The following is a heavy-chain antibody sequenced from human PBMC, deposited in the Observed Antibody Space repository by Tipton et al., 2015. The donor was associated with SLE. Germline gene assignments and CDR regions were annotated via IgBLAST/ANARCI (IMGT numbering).Heavy chain of an antibody. CDR2: IYHSGST. J-gene: IGHJ2*01. D-gene: IGHD1-26*01. CDR3: ARGEVGATDWYFDL. Sequence: TLSLTCTVSGYSISGGYYWGWIRQPPGKGLEWIGSIYHSGSTYYNPSLKSRVTISVDTSKNQFSLKLSSVTAADTAVYYCARGEVGATDWYFDLWGRGTLVTVSS. CDR1: GYSISGGYY. V-gene: IGHV4-38-2*02.